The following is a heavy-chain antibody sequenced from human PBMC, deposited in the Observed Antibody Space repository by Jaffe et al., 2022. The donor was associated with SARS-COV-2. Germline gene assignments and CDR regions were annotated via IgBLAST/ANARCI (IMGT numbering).Heavy chain of an antibody. CDR1: GFTFSSYW. CDR3: AREVGPTPEGWFDP. Sequence: EVQLVESGGGLVQPGGSLRLSCAASGFTFSSYWMSWVRQAPEKGLEWVANITQDGSEKYYVDSVKGRFTISRDNAKNSLYLQMNSLRAEDTAVYYCAREVGPTPEGWFDPWGQGTLVTVSS. V-gene: IGHV3-7*01. J-gene: IGHJ5*02. CDR2: ITQDGSEK. D-gene: IGHD1-26*01.